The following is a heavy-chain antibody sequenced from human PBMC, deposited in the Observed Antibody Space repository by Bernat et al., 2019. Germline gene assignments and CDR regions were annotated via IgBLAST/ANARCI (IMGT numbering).Heavy chain of an antibody. CDR2: IGGSGGST. V-gene: IGHV3-23*01. D-gene: IGHD6-13*01. CDR1: GLTFSSYP. CDR3: AKVRGSPDLYYGMDV. J-gene: IGHJ6*02. Sequence: EVQLLESGGGLVQPGGSLRLSCAASGLTFSSYPMTWVRQAPGKGLEWVSGIGGSGGSTYYADSMKGRFTIARDNSKNTLYLQMNSLRAEDTAVYYCAKVRGSPDLYYGMDVWGQGTTVTVSS.